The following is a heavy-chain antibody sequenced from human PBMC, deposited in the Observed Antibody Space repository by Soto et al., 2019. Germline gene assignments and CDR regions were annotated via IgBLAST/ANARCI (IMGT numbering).Heavy chain of an antibody. V-gene: IGHV4-39*07. J-gene: IGHJ4*02. CDR1: GGSISSVTYY. Sequence: PSETLSLTCAVSGGSISSVTYYWIWILHHPGKGLEWIGEMNHSGSTNYNPSLKSRVTISVDTSKNQFSLKLSSVTAADTAVYYCARDAPRDGYNNGFDYWGQGNLVTVSS. CDR2: MNHSGST. D-gene: IGHD5-12*01. CDR3: ARDAPRDGYNNGFDY.